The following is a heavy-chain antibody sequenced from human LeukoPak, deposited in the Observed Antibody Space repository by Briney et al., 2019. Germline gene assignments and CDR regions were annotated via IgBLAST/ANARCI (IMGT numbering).Heavy chain of an antibody. V-gene: IGHV4-59*01. Sequence: SETLSLTCTVSVGSISSYYWSWIRQPPWKGLEWIGYIYYSGSTNYNPSLKSRVTISVDTSKNQFSLKLSSVTAADTAVYYCAREGSSWYGWREGYFDYWGQGTLVTVSS. CDR2: IYYSGST. J-gene: IGHJ4*02. CDR1: VGSISSYY. D-gene: IGHD6-13*01. CDR3: AREGSSWYGWREGYFDY.